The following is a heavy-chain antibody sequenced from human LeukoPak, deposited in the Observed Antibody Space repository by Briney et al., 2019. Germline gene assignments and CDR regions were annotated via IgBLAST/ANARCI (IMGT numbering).Heavy chain of an antibody. J-gene: IGHJ6*02. V-gene: IGHV4-61*02. D-gene: IGHD3-3*01. Sequence: SETLSLTCTVSGGSISSGSYYWSWIRQPAGKGLEWIGRIYTSGSTNYNPSLKSRVTISVDTSKNQFCLKLSSVTAADTAVYYCARDSYDFWSGSYYYYGMDVWGQGTTVTVSS. CDR3: ARDSYDFWSGSYYYYGMDV. CDR1: GGSISSGSYY. CDR2: IYTSGST.